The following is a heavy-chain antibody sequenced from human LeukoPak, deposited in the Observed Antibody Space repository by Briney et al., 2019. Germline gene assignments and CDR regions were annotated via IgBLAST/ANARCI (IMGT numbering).Heavy chain of an antibody. CDR2: IYPGDSDT. CDR1: GYSFTSYW. Sequence: GESLQISCKGSGYSFTSYWIGWVRQMPGKGLEWMGIIYPGDSDTRYSPSFQGQVTISADKSISTAYLQWSSLKASDTAMYYCARQRGYVDTASLWGRYFDYWGQGTLVTVSS. CDR3: ARQRGYVDTASLWGRYFDY. D-gene: IGHD5-18*01. J-gene: IGHJ4*02. V-gene: IGHV5-51*01.